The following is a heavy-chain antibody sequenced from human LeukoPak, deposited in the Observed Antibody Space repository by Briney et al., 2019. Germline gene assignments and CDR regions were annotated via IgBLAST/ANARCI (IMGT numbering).Heavy chain of an antibody. Sequence: GESLKISCNASAYXFSTFWISWVRQMPGKGLEWMGRITPSDSYTNYSPSFRGHVTISADKSITTAYLQWSSLRASDTAMYYCATSSGNNPFDYWGQGTLVTVSS. J-gene: IGHJ4*02. CDR3: ATSSGNNPFDY. D-gene: IGHD1-14*01. CDR1: AYXFSTFW. CDR2: ITPSDSYT. V-gene: IGHV5-10-1*01.